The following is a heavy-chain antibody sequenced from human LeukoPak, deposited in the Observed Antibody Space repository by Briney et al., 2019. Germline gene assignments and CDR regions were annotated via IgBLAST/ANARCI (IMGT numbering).Heavy chain of an antibody. CDR1: GFTFSTYA. CDR2: ISGGGGST. D-gene: IGHD5-24*01. CDR3: VKSAGKDGYRDVFDI. J-gene: IGHJ3*02. Sequence: GGSLRLSCAASGFTFSTYAMTWVRQAPGKGLEWVSTISGGGGSTYYADSVKGQFTMSRDNSKNTLFLEMNSLRAEDTAVYYCVKSAGKDGYRDVFDIWGQGTVVTVSS. V-gene: IGHV3-23*01.